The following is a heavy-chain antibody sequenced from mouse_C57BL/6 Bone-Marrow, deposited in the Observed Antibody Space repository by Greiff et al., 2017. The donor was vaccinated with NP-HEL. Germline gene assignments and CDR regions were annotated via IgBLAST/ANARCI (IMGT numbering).Heavy chain of an antibody. CDR1: GYTFTSYG. V-gene: IGHV1-81*01. D-gene: IGHD1-1*01. J-gene: IGHJ2*01. Sequence: QVQLKESGAELARPGASVKLSCKASGYTFTSYGISWVKQRTGQGLEWIGEIYPRSGNTYYNEKFKGKATLTADKSSSTAYMELRSLTSEDSAVYFCARGGHYYGSDYFDYWGQGTTLTVSS. CDR2: IYPRSGNT. CDR3: ARGGHYYGSDYFDY.